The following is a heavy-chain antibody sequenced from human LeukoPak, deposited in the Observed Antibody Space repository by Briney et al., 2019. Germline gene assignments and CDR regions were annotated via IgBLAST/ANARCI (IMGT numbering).Heavy chain of an antibody. Sequence: KPSETLSLTCTVSSGPISSGSYYWSWIRQPAGKGLEWIGRIYTSGSTNYNPSLKSRVTISVDTSKNQFSLKLRSVTAADTAVYYCASNNHRDGYSYGDYYFDYWGQGTLVTVSS. CDR3: ASNNHRDGYSYGDYYFDY. J-gene: IGHJ4*02. D-gene: IGHD5-18*01. CDR1: SGPISSGSYY. V-gene: IGHV4-61*02. CDR2: IYTSGST.